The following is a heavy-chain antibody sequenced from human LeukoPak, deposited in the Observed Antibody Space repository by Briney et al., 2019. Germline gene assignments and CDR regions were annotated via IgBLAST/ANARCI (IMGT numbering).Heavy chain of an antibody. D-gene: IGHD4-17*01. V-gene: IGHV1-69*13. CDR3: ARGETPYGDYTDTYYLDY. CDR1: GGTFSSYA. Sequence: RASVKVSCKASGGTFSSYAISWVRQAPGQGLEWMGGIIPIFGTANYAQKFQGRVTITADESTSTAYMELSSLRSEDTAVYYCARGETPYGDYTDTYYLDYWGQGTLVTVSS. CDR2: IIPIFGTA. J-gene: IGHJ4*02.